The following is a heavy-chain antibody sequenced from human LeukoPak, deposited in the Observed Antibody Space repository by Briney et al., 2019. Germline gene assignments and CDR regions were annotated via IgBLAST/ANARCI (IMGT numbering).Heavy chain of an antibody. CDR1: GFTFSSYG. J-gene: IGHJ6*03. CDR3: AKGGDTYDFWSGYYTGRHYYYYMDV. Sequence: PGRSLRLSCAASGFTFSSYGMHWVHQAPGKGLEWVAVIWYDGSNKYYADSVKGRFTISRDNSKNTLYLQMNSLRAEDTAVYYCAKGGDTYDFWSGYYTGRHYYYYMDVWGKGTTVTVSS. V-gene: IGHV3-33*06. CDR2: IWYDGSNK. D-gene: IGHD3-3*01.